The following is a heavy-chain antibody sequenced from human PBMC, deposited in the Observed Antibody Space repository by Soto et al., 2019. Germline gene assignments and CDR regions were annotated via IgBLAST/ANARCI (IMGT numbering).Heavy chain of an antibody. J-gene: IGHJ3*02. CDR1: GFTFDDYA. Sequence: LRLSCAASGFTFDDYAMHLVRQAPGKGLEWVSGISWNSGSIGYADSVKGRFTISRDNAKNSLYLQMNSLRAEDTALYYCAMETDYYDSSGYYYGAFDIWGQGTMVTVSS. CDR2: ISWNSGSI. D-gene: IGHD3-22*01. CDR3: AMETDYYDSSGYYYGAFDI. V-gene: IGHV3-9*01.